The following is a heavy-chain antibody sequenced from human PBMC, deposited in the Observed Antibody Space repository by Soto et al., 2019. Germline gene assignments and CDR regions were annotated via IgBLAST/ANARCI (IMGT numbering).Heavy chain of an antibody. CDR3: TTVRRYFYWLELDY. Sequence: EVQLVESGGGLVKPGGSLRLSCAASGFTFSNAWMNWVRQAPGKGLEWVGRIKSKTDGGTTDYAAPMKGRFTISRDDSKNTLYLQMNSLKTEDTAVYYCTTVRRYFYWLELDYWGQGTLVTVSS. V-gene: IGHV3-15*07. CDR2: IKSKTDGGTT. CDR1: GFTFSNAW. J-gene: IGHJ4*02. D-gene: IGHD3-9*01.